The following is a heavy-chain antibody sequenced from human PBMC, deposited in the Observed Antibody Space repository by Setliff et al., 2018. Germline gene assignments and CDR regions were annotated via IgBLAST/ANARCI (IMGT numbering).Heavy chain of an antibody. CDR2: IKQDGSDK. CDR3: ARLRKDYGDYYYFDY. J-gene: IGHJ4*02. Sequence: PGGSLRLSCAASGFIFSNAWMSWVRQAPGKGLEWVANIKQDGSDKYYVDSVKGRFTISRDNAKNSLYLQMNSLRAEDTAVYYCARLRKDYGDYYYFDYWGQGTLVTVSS. D-gene: IGHD4-17*01. CDR1: GFIFSNAW. V-gene: IGHV3-7*01.